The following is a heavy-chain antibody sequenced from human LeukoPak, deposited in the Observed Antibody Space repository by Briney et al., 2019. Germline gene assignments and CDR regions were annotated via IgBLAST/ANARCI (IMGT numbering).Heavy chain of an antibody. CDR3: ARDDAHPFDY. D-gene: IGHD1-1*01. J-gene: IGHJ4*02. CDR1: GFTFSNAW. Sequence: GGSLRLSCAASGFTFSNAWMSWVRQAPGKGLEWVGRIKSKTDGGTTDYAAPVKGRFTISRDDSKNTLYLQMNSLRAEDTAVYYCARDDAHPFDYWGQGTLVTVSS. CDR2: IKSKTDGGTT. V-gene: IGHV3-15*01.